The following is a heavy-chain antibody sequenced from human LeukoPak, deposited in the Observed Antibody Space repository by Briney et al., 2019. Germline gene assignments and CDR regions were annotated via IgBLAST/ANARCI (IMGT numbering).Heavy chain of an antibody. V-gene: IGHV1-46*01. Sequence: EAAVKVSCKASGYTFTSYYMHWVRQAPGQGLEWMGIINPGGGNTSYAQKFQGRVTMTRDTSTSTVYMELSSLRSLDTAVYYCARARLARPPYYDILTGYYNPYDWFDPWGQGTLVTVSS. CDR2: INPGGGNT. CDR3: ARARLARPPYYDILTGYYNPYDWFDP. D-gene: IGHD3-9*01. CDR1: GYTFTSYY. J-gene: IGHJ5*02.